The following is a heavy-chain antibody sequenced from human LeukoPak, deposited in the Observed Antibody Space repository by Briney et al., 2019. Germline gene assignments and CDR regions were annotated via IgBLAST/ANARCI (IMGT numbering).Heavy chain of an antibody. CDR3: ARDLGRGSYDYYYGMDV. Sequence: GGSLRLSCAASGFTFSSYSMNWVRQAPGKGLEWVSSISSSSSYIYYADSVKGRFTISRDNAKNSLYLQMNSLRAEDTAVYYCARDLGRGSYDYYYGMDVWGQGTTVTVSS. J-gene: IGHJ6*02. V-gene: IGHV3-21*01. CDR1: GFTFSSYS. D-gene: IGHD1-26*01. CDR2: ISSSSSYI.